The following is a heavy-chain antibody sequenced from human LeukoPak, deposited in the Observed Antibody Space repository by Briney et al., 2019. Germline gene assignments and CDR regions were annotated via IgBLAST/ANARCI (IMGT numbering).Heavy chain of an antibody. Sequence: PWASVKVSCKASGGTFSSYAISWVRQAPGQGLEWMGGIIPIFGTANYAQKFQGRVTITADESTSTAYMELSSLRSEDTAVYYCARAYYYDSSRGDYWGQGNLVTVSS. J-gene: IGHJ4*02. CDR1: GGTFSSYA. CDR2: IIPIFGTA. V-gene: IGHV1-69*01. D-gene: IGHD3-22*01. CDR3: ARAYYYDSSRGDY.